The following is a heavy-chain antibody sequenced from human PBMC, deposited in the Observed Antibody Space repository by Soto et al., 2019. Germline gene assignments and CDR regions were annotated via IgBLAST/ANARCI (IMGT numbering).Heavy chain of an antibody. CDR1: GFTFSSYG. D-gene: IGHD2-15*01. CDR2: IWYDGSNK. CDR3: ARDAPQYDCSGGSCFDSDFDY. V-gene: IGHV3-33*01. Sequence: GGSLRLSCAASGFTFSSYGMHWVRQAPGKGLEWVAVIWYDGSNKYYADSVKGRFTISRDNSKNTLYLQMNSLRAEDTAVYYCARDAPQYDCSGGSCFDSDFDYWGQGTLVTVSS. J-gene: IGHJ4*02.